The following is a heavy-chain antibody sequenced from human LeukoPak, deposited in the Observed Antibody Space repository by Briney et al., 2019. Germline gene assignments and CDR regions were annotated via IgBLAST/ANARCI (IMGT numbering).Heavy chain of an antibody. J-gene: IGHJ6*02. Sequence: GGSLRLSCAASGFTYSSYAMHWVRQAPGKGLEWVALISYDGSDKYYADSVKGRSTISRDNSKNTLYLQMNSLRAEDSAVYYCARDSGYHYGVDVWGQGTTVTVSS. CDR2: ISYDGSDK. CDR1: GFTYSSYA. V-gene: IGHV3-30*04. CDR3: ARDSGYHYGVDV.